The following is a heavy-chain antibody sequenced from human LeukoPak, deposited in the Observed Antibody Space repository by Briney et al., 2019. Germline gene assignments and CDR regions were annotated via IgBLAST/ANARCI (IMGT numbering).Heavy chain of an antibody. J-gene: IGHJ4*02. CDR2: MYYSGIT. CDR3: ASGPAHDY. CDR1: GGSIGSSY. Sequence: SETLSLTCTVSGGSIGSSYWSWIRQPPGKGLEWIGYMYYSGITNYNPSLKGRVTISVDTSKNQFSLKLSSVTAADTAVYYCASGPAHDYWGQGTLVTVSS. V-gene: IGHV4-59*01.